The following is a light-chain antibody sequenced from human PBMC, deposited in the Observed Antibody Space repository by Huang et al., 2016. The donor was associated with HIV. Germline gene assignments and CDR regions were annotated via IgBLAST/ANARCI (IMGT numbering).Light chain of an antibody. CDR1: QSVSRN. CDR2: GAS. Sequence: EILMTQSPATLSVSPGERATLSCRASQSVSRNLAWYKQKPGQAPRPLIYGASNRATGIPARFSGSGSGTEFTLTISSLQSEDFAVYYCQQYNNWPPLTFGGGTKVEIK. CDR3: QQYNNWPPLT. V-gene: IGKV3-15*01. J-gene: IGKJ4*01.